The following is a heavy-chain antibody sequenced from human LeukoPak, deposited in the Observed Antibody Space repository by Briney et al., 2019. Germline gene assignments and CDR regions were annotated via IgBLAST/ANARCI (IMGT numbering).Heavy chain of an antibody. CDR3: AKDLWEGPAANYYYYYGMDV. Sequence: GGSLRLSCAASGFTFSSYAMSWVRQAPGEGLEWVSAISGSGGSTYYADSVKGRFTISRDNSKNTLYLQMNSLRAEDTAVYYCAKDLWEGPAANYYYYYGMDVWGKGTTVTGSS. D-gene: IGHD2-2*01. V-gene: IGHV3-23*01. CDR1: GFTFSSYA. J-gene: IGHJ6*04. CDR2: ISGSGGST.